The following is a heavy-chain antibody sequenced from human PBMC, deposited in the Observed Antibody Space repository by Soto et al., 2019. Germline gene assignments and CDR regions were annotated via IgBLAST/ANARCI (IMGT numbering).Heavy chain of an antibody. J-gene: IGHJ5*02. D-gene: IGHD2-2*01. CDR1: GGSISSGGYS. CDR3: ARVPTP. V-gene: IGHV4-30-2*01. CDR2: IYHSAST. Sequence: SETLSLTCAVSGGSISSGGYSWSWIRQPPGKGLEWIGYIYHSASTYYNSSLKSRVTISVDRSKNQFSLKLSSVTAADTAVYYCARVPTPWGQGTLVTVSS.